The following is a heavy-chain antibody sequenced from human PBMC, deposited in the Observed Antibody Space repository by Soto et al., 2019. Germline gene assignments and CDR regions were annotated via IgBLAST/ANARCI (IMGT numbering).Heavy chain of an antibody. D-gene: IGHD1-26*01. CDR3: ARRGSGSYYAY. CDR2: ISGSGGST. J-gene: IGHJ4*02. Sequence: EVQLLESGGGLVQPGGSLRLSCAASGFTFSSYAMRWVRQAPVKGLEWVSAISGSGGSTYYADSVKGRFTISRDNSKTTLSLQMNSLRAEDTAVYYCARRGSGSYYAYWGQGTLVTVSS. CDR1: GFTFSSYA. V-gene: IGHV3-23*01.